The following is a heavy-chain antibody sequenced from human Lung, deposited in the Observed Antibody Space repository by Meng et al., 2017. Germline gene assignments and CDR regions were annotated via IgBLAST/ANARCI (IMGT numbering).Heavy chain of an antibody. Sequence: QVHLKSVGPRRVKRSQTLSLTCVVSGVSFIAFKWSWLRTRPGKGLEWIGESNQSGSTNYNPSLESRATLSVDTSQTNLSLKLSSVTTADSAVYYCARGPPTMAHDFDYWGQGTLVTVSS. V-gene: IGHV4-34*01. CDR3: ARGPPTMAHDFDY. CDR1: GVSFIAFK. D-gene: IGHD5-24*01. CDR2: SNQSGST. J-gene: IGHJ4*02.